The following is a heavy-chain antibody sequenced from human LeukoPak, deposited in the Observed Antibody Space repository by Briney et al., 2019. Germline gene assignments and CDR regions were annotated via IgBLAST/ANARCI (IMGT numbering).Heavy chain of an antibody. J-gene: IGHJ4*02. CDR3: AKRDDSGGNLVDL. Sequence: SETLSLTCTVSGGSIRSGSHYWAWIRQPPGKGLEWIGSIYYSGSTYYNPSLETRVTISIDTSKNHFSLKLSSLSAADTSVYYCAKRDDSGGNLVDLWGQGTLVTVS. CDR2: IYYSGST. V-gene: IGHV4-39*02. D-gene: IGHD3-22*01. CDR1: GGSIRSGSHY.